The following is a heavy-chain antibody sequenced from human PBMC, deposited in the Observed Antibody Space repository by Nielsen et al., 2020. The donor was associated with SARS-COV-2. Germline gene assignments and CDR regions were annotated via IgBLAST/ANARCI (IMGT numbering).Heavy chain of an antibody. D-gene: IGHD6-13*01. Sequence: GGSLRLSCAASGFTFSSYGMHWVRQAPGKGLEWVAVISYDGSNKYYADSVKGRFTISRDNSKNTLYLQMNSLRAEDTAVYYCAKDDEGAAATSDYYYYGMNVWGQGTTVTVSS. CDR2: ISYDGSNK. V-gene: IGHV3-30*18. CDR1: GFTFSSYG. J-gene: IGHJ6*02. CDR3: AKDDEGAAATSDYYYYGMNV.